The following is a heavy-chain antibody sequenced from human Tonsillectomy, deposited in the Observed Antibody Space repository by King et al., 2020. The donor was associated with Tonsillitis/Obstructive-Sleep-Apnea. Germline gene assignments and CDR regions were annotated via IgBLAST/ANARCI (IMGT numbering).Heavy chain of an antibody. J-gene: IGHJ4*02. CDR2: ISFSGKT. CDR1: GGSISSSNYY. V-gene: IGHV4-39*01. Sequence: QLQESGPGLVKPSETLSLTCTVSGGSISSSNYYWGWIRQPPGKGLEWIGGISFSGKTYYNPSLKSRVTISVDTSKNQFSLSLSSVTAADTAVYYCARYIVGTMIDYWGQGTLVTVSS. CDR3: ARYIVGTMIDY. D-gene: IGHD5-12*01.